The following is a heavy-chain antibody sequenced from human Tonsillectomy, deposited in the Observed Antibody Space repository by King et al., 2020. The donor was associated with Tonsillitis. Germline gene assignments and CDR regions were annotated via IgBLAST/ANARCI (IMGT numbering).Heavy chain of an antibody. J-gene: IGHJ2*01. V-gene: IGHV3-21*01. CDR1: GFTFSSYS. CDR2: ISSSSSYI. D-gene: IGHD2-2*01. CDR3: ARHRDRSTEYFDL. Sequence: QLVQSGGGLVKPGGSLRLSCAASGFTFSSYSMNWVRQAPGKGLEWVSSISSSSSYIYYADSVKGRFTISRDNAKNSLYLQMNSLRAEDTAVYYCARHRDRSTEYFDLWGRGTLVTVSS.